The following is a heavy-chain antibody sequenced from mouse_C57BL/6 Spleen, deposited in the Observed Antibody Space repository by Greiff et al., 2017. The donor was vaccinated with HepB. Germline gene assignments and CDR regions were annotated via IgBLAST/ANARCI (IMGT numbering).Heavy chain of an antibody. CDR2: INYDGSST. CDR1: GFTFSDYY. V-gene: IGHV5-16*01. Sequence: EVQLVESEGGLVQPGRSMKLSCTASGFTFSDYYMAWVRQVPEKGLEWVANINYDGSSTYYLDSLKSRFIISRDNAKNILYLQMSSLKSEDTATYYCAREGISRGYFDVWGTGTTVTVSS. CDR3: AREGISRGYFDV. J-gene: IGHJ1*03.